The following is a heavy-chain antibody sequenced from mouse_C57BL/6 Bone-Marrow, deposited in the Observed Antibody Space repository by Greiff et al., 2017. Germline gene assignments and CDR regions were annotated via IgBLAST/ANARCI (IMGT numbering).Heavy chain of an antibody. V-gene: IGHV1-72*01. CDR3: ARSKNLGDD. D-gene: IGHD3-3*01. J-gene: IGHJ2*01. Sequence: QVQLQQPGAELVKPGASVKLSCKASGYTFTSYWMHWVKQRPGRGLEWIGRIDPKSGGTKYNEKFKGKATLTVDKSSSTADMQLSSLTSEDSAVYYGARSKNLGDDWGQGATLTVSS. CDR2: IDPKSGGT. CDR1: GYTFTSYW.